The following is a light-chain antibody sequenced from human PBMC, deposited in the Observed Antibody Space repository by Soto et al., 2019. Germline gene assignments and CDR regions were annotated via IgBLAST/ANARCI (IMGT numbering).Light chain of an antibody. CDR2: DAS. CDR1: QIVTSGH. J-gene: IGKJ2*01. CDR3: QQYGSSPPNT. Sequence: IVLTQSPGTLYLSPGERATLSCRASQIVTSGHLAWYQQKPGQAPRLLMYDASIRATGIPDRFSGSGSGADFTLTISRLEPEDFGLYYCQQYGSSPPNTFGQGTRLEIK. V-gene: IGKV3-20*01.